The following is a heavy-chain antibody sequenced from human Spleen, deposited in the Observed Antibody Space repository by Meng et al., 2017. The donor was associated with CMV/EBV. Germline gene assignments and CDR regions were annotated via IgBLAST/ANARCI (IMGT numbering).Heavy chain of an antibody. CDR3: ARQGDSGWYTVDY. D-gene: IGHD6-19*01. J-gene: IGHJ4*02. V-gene: IGHV5-51*01. CDR1: GYNFNIYW. CDR2: IYPGDSDT. Sequence: GESLKISCEASGYNFNIYWIGWVRQMPGKGLEWMGIIYPGDSDTRYSPSFQGQVTISADKSINTAYLQWSGLKASDSAMYFCARQGDSGWYTVDYWGQGTQVTVSS.